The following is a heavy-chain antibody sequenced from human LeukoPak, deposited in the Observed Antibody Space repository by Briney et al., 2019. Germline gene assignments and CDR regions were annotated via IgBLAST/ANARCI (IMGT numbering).Heavy chain of an antibody. CDR3: ARGGGYYGSGSDFDY. V-gene: IGHV1-2*02. CDR2: INPNSGGT. D-gene: IGHD3-10*01. Sequence: ASVKVSCKASGYTFTGYYMHWVRQAPGQGLEWMGWINPNSGGTNYAQKFQSRVTMTRDTSISTAYMELSRLRSDDMAVYYCARGGGYYGSGSDFDYWGQGTLVTVSS. J-gene: IGHJ4*02. CDR1: GYTFTGYY.